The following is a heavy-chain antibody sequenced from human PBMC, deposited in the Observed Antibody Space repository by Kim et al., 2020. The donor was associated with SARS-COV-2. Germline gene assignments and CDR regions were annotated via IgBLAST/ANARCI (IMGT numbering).Heavy chain of an antibody. CDR2: INTNTGNP. J-gene: IGHJ5*02. CDR1: GYTFTSYA. V-gene: IGHV7-4-1*02. D-gene: IGHD6-6*01. Sequence: ASVKVSCKASGYTFTSYAMNWVRQAPGQGLEWMGWINTNTGNPTYAQGFTGRFVFSLDTSVSTAYLQISSLKAEDTAVYYCARRPLPIAAQAGWFDPWGQGTLVTVSS. CDR3: ARRPLPIAAQAGWFDP.